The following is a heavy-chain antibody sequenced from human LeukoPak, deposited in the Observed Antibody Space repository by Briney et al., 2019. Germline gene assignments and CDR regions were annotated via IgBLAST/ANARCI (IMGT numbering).Heavy chain of an antibody. CDR2: FYSRGGT. CDR1: GFTVSTVY. D-gene: IGHD4-23*01. V-gene: IGHV3-66*01. CDR3: ARNSEKDI. Sequence: GGSLRLSCAASGFTVSTVYMSWVRQAPGKGLEWVSVFYSRGGTYYAASVKGRFTISRDSSKNTLHLQMNSLRAEDTATYYCARNSEKDIWGQGTLVTVSS. J-gene: IGHJ4*02.